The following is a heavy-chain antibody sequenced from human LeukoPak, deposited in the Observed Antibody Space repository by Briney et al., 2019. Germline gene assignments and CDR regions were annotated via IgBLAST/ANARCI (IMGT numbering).Heavy chain of an antibody. CDR3: AREDGQLALNY. CDR2: IYYSGST. J-gene: IGHJ4*02. Sequence: SETLSLTCTVSGGSISSYYWSWIRQPPGKGLEWIGYIYYSGSTNYNPSLKSRVTISVVTSKNQFSLKLSSVTAADTAVYYCAREDGQLALNYWGQGTLVTVSS. CDR1: GGSISSYY. D-gene: IGHD6-6*01. V-gene: IGHV4-59*01.